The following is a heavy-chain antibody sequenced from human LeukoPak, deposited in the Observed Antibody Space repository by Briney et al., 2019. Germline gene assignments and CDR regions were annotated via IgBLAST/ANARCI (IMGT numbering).Heavy chain of an antibody. J-gene: IGHJ4*02. Sequence: ASVKVSCKASGYTFTGYYMHWVRQAPGQGLEWMGWISAYNGNTNYAQKFQGRVTMTRNTSISTAYMELSSLRSEDTAVYYCARGVGLLWFGESTYYFDYWGQGTLVTVSS. CDR2: ISAYNGNT. CDR1: GYTFTGYY. V-gene: IGHV1-8*02. CDR3: ARGVGLLWFGESTYYFDY. D-gene: IGHD3-10*01.